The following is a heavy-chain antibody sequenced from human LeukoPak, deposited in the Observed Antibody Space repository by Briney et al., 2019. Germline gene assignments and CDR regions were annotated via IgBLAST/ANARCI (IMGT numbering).Heavy chain of an antibody. D-gene: IGHD3-10*01. CDR1: GGSISSYY. Sequence: ETLSLTCTVSGGSISSYYWSWVRQAPGKGLEWVSAISGSGGSTYYADSVKGRFTISRDNSKNTLYLQMNSLRAEDTAVYYCAEEGGGSGSFDYWGQGTLVTVSS. CDR3: AEEGGGSGSFDY. CDR2: ISGSGGST. J-gene: IGHJ4*02. V-gene: IGHV3-23*01.